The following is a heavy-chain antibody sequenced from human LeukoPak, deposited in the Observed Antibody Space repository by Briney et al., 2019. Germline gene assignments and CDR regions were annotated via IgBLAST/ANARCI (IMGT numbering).Heavy chain of an antibody. D-gene: IGHD1-26*01. J-gene: IGHJ4*02. CDR2: IRYDGSNK. CDR3: AKAVGASRPFDY. V-gene: IGHV3-30*02. Sequence: SGGSLRLSCAASGFTFSSYGMHWVRQAPGKGLEWVAFIRYDGSNKYYADSVKGRFTISRDNSKNTLDLQMKSLRGEDTAVYYCAKAVGASRPFDYWGQGTLVTVSS. CDR1: GFTFSSYG.